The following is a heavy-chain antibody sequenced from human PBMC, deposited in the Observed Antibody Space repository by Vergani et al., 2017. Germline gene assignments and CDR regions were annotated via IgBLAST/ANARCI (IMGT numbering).Heavy chain of an antibody. J-gene: IGHJ3*02. Sequence: EVQLLESGGGLVQPGGSLRLSCSASGFTFSSYAMHWVRQAPGKGLEYVSAISSNGGSTYYADSVKGRFTISRDTSKNTLYLQMSSRRAEDTAVYYCVKDADLGQQDAFDIWGQGTMVTVSS. D-gene: IGHD3-16*01. CDR1: GFTFSSYA. V-gene: IGHV3-64D*06. CDR2: ISSNGGST. CDR3: VKDADLGQQDAFDI.